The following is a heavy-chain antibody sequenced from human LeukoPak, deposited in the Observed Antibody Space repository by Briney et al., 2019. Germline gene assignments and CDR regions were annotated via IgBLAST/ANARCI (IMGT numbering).Heavy chain of an antibody. CDR1: GFTFDDYA. V-gene: IGHV3-9*01. D-gene: IGHD6-13*01. J-gene: IGHJ4*02. CDR2: ISWNSGSI. CDR3: AKDLYSSSWYYFDY. Sequence: GGSLRLSCAASGFTFDDYAMHWLRQAPGKGLEWVSGISWNSGSIGYADSVKGRFTISRDNAKNSLYLQMNSLRAEDTAFYYCAKDLYSSSWYYFDYWGQGTLVTVSP.